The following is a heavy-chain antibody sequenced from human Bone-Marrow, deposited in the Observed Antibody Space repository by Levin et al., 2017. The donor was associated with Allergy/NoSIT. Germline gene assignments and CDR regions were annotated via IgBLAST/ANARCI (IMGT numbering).Heavy chain of an antibody. V-gene: IGHV4-39*01. CDR1: GGSISSSSYY. CDR3: AARTLQWLPNFTYYFDY. Sequence: SETLSLTCTVSGGSISSSSYYWGWIRQPPGTGLEWIGSIYYSGSTYYNPSLKSRVTISVDTSKNQFSLKLSPVTAADTAVYYCAARTLQWLPNFTYYFDYWGQGTLVTVSS. CDR2: IYYSGST. J-gene: IGHJ4*02. D-gene: IGHD6-19*01.